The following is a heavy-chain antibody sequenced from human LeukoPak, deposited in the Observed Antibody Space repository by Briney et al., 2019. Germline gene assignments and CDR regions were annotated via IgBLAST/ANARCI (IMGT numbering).Heavy chain of an antibody. Sequence: ASVKVSCKASDYTFTSYGISWVRQAPGQGLEWMGWISAYNGNTNYAQKLQGRVTMTTDTSTSTAYMELRGLRSDDTAVYYCARALYYDFWSGYSHYYYGMDVWGQGTTVTVSS. J-gene: IGHJ6*02. CDR3: ARALYYDFWSGYSHYYYGMDV. CDR2: ISAYNGNT. D-gene: IGHD3-3*01. CDR1: DYTFTSYG. V-gene: IGHV1-18*01.